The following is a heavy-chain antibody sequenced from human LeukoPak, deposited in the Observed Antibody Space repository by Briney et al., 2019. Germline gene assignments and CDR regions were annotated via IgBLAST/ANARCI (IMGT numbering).Heavy chain of an antibody. J-gene: IGHJ3*02. D-gene: IGHD3-16*01. CDR3: ARDKGEPRYAFDI. CDR1: GGSFSGYY. V-gene: IGHV4-34*01. CDR2: INHSGST. Sequence: PSETLSLTCAVYGGSFSGYYWSWIRQPPGKGLEWIGEINHSGSTNYNPSLKSRVTISVDTSKNQFSLKLSSVTAADTAVYYCARDKGEPRYAFDIWGQGTMVTVSS.